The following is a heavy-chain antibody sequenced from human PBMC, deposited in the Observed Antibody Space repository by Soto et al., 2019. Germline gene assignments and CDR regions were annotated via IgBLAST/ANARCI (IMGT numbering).Heavy chain of an antibody. J-gene: IGHJ4*02. CDR1: GFSFSDYW. V-gene: IGHV3-7*05. CDR3: ARDGLAGGLYYDS. Sequence: PGGSLRLSCVVSGFSFSDYWMNWVRQAPGKGLEWVASIKYDGGEKNYVDSVKGRITISRDNDKTSVYLQLAMPSAADAAVYYCARDGLAGGLYYDSWGQGTLVTVSS. CDR2: IKYDGGEK. D-gene: IGHD6-13*01.